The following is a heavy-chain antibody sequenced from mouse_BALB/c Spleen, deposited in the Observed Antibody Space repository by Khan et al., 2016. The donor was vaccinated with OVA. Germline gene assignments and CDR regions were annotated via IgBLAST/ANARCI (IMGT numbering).Heavy chain of an antibody. V-gene: IGHV3-5*02. CDR2: IYYSGTV. D-gene: IGHD1-1*01. Sequence: EVQLVESGPGLVKPSQTVSLTCTVTGISITSGNYRWSWIRQFPGNKLEWIGNIYYSGTVTYNPSLTSRTTITRDTSTNQFFLEMNSLTAEDTATYYCARDYGSLYWYFDVWGAGTTVTVAS. J-gene: IGHJ1*01. CDR3: ARDYGSLYWYFDV. CDR1: GISITSGNYR.